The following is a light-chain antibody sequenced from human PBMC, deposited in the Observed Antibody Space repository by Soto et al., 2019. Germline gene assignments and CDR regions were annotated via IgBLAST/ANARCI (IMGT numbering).Light chain of an antibody. J-gene: IGKJ1*01. V-gene: IGKV1-39*01. Sequence: DIQMTQSPSSLYASVGDRVTITCRASHNITNYLNWYQQKSGTAPTLLIYAAFNLQGGVPSRFTGSASGTDFTLTISSLQPEDFATYYCQQSYSTPCAFGQGTKVELK. CDR3: QQSYSTPCA. CDR2: AAF. CDR1: HNITNY.